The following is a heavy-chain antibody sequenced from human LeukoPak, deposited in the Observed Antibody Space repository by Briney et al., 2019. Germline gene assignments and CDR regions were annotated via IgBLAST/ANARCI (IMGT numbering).Heavy chain of an antibody. CDR3: AALGDSIY. J-gene: IGHJ4*02. D-gene: IGHD1-26*01. CDR1: GFAFSSYD. V-gene: IGHV3-13*01. Sequence: GGSPRLSCAASGFAFSSYDMDWVRQFSGKGLEWVSAIGHAGDTYYADSVKGRFTISREDAKNYFFLQMNSLRAGDTAVYFCAALGDSIYWGQGTLVTVSS. CDR2: IGHAGDT.